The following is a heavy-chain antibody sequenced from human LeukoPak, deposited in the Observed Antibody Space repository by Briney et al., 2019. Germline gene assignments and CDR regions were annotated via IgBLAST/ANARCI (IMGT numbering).Heavy chain of an antibody. Sequence: PSETLSLTCTVSGGSISSYYWSWIRQPPGKGLEWIGYIYYSGSTNYNPSLKSRVTISVDTSKNQFSLKLSSVTAADTAVYYCARGPYYYDSSGYLTYLDYWGQGTLVTVSS. CDR2: IYYSGST. J-gene: IGHJ4*02. D-gene: IGHD3-22*01. CDR3: ARGPYYYDSSGYLTYLDY. CDR1: GGSISSYY. V-gene: IGHV4-59*12.